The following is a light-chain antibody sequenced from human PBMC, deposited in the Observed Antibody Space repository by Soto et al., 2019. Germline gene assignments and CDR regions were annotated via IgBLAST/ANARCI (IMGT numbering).Light chain of an antibody. J-gene: IGKJ3*01. Sequence: EIVLTQSPGTLSLSPGERATLSCRASQSVSSSYLAWYQQKPGQAPRLLIYGASSRATGIPDRFSGSGSETDFTLTISRLEPEDFAVYYCQQYGGSFRVFGPGTKVDIK. V-gene: IGKV3-20*01. CDR2: GAS. CDR3: QQYGGSFRV. CDR1: QSVSSSY.